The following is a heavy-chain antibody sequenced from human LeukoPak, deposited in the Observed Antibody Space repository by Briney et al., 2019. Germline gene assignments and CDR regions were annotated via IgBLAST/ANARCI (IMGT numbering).Heavy chain of an antibody. Sequence: ASLKVSCKAPGYTFTNYGISWVRQAPGQGLEWMGWISAYNGNTNYAQKFQGRVTMTTDTSTSTAYMELRSLRSDDTAVYYCARVDTAAADTVDYWGQGTLVTVSS. V-gene: IGHV1-18*01. J-gene: IGHJ4*02. D-gene: IGHD6-13*01. CDR2: ISAYNGNT. CDR3: ARVDTAAADTVDY. CDR1: GYTFTNYG.